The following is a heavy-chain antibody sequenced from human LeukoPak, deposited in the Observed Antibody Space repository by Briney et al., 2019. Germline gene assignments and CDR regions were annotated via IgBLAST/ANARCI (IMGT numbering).Heavy chain of an antibody. CDR2: ISSSSSYI. CDR1: GFTFSSYS. Sequence: GGSLTLSCAASGFTFSSYSMNWVRQAPGKGLEWVSSISSSSSYIYYAASVKGRFTIFKANTNNSLYLQMNSLRAEDTAVYYCASGDYGDYVFWFDPWGQRKLVTVSS. CDR3: ASGDYGDYVFWFDP. V-gene: IGHV3-21*01. D-gene: IGHD4-17*01. J-gene: IGHJ5*02.